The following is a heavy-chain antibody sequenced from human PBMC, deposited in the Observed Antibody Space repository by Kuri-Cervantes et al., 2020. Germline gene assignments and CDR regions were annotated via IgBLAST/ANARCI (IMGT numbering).Heavy chain of an antibody. Sequence: GESLKISCAASGFTFSRYSMNWVRQAPGKGLEYVSAISSNGGSTYYADSVKGRFTISRDNSKNTLYLQMGSLRAEDMAVYYCARVGYDSSGYEPHFDYWGQGTLVTVSS. CDR2: ISSNGGST. J-gene: IGHJ4*02. V-gene: IGHV3-64*02. D-gene: IGHD3-22*01. CDR1: GFTFSRYS. CDR3: ARVGYDSSGYEPHFDY.